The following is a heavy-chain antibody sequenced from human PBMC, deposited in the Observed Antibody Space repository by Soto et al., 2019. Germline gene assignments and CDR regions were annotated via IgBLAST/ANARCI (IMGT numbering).Heavy chain of an antibody. Sequence: PSETLSLTCTVSGGSISSYYWSWIRQPPGKGLEWIGYIYYSGSTNYNPSLKSRVTISVDTSKNQFSLKLSSVTAADTAVYYCARRLCFGHFDWFDPSGQGTLVTVSS. CDR3: ARRLCFGHFDWFDP. D-gene: IGHD3-10*01. J-gene: IGHJ5*02. CDR1: GGSISSYY. CDR2: IYYSGST. V-gene: IGHV4-59*01.